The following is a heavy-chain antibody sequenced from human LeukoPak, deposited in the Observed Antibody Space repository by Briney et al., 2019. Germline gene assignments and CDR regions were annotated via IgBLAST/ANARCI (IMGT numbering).Heavy chain of an antibody. CDR1: GGSFSGYY. CDR3: ARKRNRSSSWYDY. J-gene: IGHJ4*02. D-gene: IGHD6-13*01. V-gene: IGHV4-34*01. CDR2: INHSGST. Sequence: SETLSLTCAVYGGSFSGYYWSWIRPPPGKGLEWIGEINHSGSTNYNPSLKSRVTISVDTSKNQFSLKLSSVTAADTAVYYCARKRNRSSSWYDYWGQGTLVTVSS.